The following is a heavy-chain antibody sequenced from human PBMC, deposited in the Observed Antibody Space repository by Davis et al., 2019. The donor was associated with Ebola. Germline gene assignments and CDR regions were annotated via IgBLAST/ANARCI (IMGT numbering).Heavy chain of an antibody. CDR1: GCSISSSSSY. CDR3: ARGHSYGSMVYGMDV. V-gene: IGHV4-39*01. Sequence: SETLSLTCTVSGCSISSSSSYWGRNRQPPGKGLAWIGNIYSSACTYYNPSRKSRVTISVDTSKNQFSLTLSSVTAADTAMYYCARGHSYGSMVYGMDVWGQGTTVTVSS. J-gene: IGHJ6*02. D-gene: IGHD5-18*01. CDR2: IYSSACT.